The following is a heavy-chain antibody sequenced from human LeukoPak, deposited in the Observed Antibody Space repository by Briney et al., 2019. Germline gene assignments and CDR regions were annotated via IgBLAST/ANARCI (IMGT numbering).Heavy chain of an antibody. J-gene: IGHJ4*02. Sequence: GGSLRLPCAASGFTFSDYWMHWVRQAPGKGLVWVSRINSDGSSTNYADSVKGRFTISRDTAKNTLYLQMNSLRAEDTAVYYCAGASYSSGWYFDYWGQGTLVPVSS. CDR3: AGASYSSGWYFDY. V-gene: IGHV3-74*01. D-gene: IGHD6-19*01. CDR2: INSDGSST. CDR1: GFTFSDYW.